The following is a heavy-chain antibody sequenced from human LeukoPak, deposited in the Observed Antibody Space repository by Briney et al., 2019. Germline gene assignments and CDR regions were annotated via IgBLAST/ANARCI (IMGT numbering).Heavy chain of an antibody. J-gene: IGHJ4*02. V-gene: IGHV1-46*01. CDR2: INPSGGST. CDR3: ARALGHANNLDY. Sequence: ASVTVSCKASGYTFTSYYMHWVRQAPGQGLEWMGIINPSGGSTSYAQKFQGRVTMTRDMSTSTVYMELSSLRSEDTAVYYCARALGHANNLDYWGQGTLVTVSS. CDR1: GYTFTSYY. D-gene: IGHD1/OR15-1a*01.